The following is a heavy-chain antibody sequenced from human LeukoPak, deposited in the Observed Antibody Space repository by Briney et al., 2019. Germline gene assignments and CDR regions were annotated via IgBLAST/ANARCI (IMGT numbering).Heavy chain of an antibody. CDR1: GLTFSDYY. V-gene: IGHV3-11*01. CDR3: ATDGAGFDT. CDR2: INIGGTNT. Sequence: SGGSLRLSCAASGLTFSDYYMSWIRQAPGKGLEWLSYINIGGTNTHYADSVKGRFTISRDNAKKSLYLEMINLRAEDTAVYYCATDGAGFDTWGQGVLVTVSS. J-gene: IGHJ5*02.